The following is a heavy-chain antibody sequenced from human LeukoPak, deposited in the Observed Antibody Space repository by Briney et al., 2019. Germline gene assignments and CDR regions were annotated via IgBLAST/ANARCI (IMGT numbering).Heavy chain of an antibody. J-gene: IGHJ3*02. Sequence: PSETLSLTCTVSGGSISSSNYYWGWIRQPPGKGLEWIGSIYYSGSTYYSPSLKSRVTISVDTSKNQFSLKLSSVTAADTAVYYCAIQLWPNDAFDIWGQGTMVTVSS. D-gene: IGHD5-18*01. CDR2: IYYSGST. V-gene: IGHV4-39*07. CDR3: AIQLWPNDAFDI. CDR1: GGSISSSNYY.